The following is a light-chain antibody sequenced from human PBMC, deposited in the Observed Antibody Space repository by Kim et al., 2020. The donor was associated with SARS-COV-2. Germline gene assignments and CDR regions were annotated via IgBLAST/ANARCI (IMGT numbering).Light chain of an antibody. J-gene: IGLJ3*02. V-gene: IGLV4-69*01. CDR2: LNSDGSH. CDR3: QTWGTGIWV. Sequence: SVKLTCTLSSGHSSYAIAWHQQQPEKGPRYLMKLNSDGSHSKGDGIPDRFSGASSGAERYLTISSLQSEDEADYYCQTWGTGIWVFGGGTQLTVL. CDR1: SGHSSYA.